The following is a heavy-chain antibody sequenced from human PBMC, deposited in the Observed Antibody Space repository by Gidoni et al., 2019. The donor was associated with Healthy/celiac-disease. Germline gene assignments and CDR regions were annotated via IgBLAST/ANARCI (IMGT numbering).Heavy chain of an antibody. D-gene: IGHD6-19*01. CDR1: GFTFDDYA. J-gene: IGHJ4*02. CDR3: AKDNGSGWYYFDY. V-gene: IGHV3-9*01. Sequence: EVQLVESGGGLVQPGRSLRLSCAASGFTFDDYAMHWVRQAPGKGLEWVSGISWNSGSIGYADSVKGRFTIFRDNAKNSLYLQMNSLRAEDTALYYCAKDNGSGWYYFDYWGQGTLVTVSS. CDR2: ISWNSGSI.